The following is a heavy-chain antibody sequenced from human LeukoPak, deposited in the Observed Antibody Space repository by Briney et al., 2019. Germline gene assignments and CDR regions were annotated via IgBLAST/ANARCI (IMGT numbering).Heavy chain of an antibody. Sequence: SQTLSLTCTVSGGSISSGGYYWSWIRQHPGEGLEWIGYIYYSGSTYYNPSLKSRVTLSVDTSKNQFSLKLSSVTAADTAVYYCARFGSGYDYFDYWGQGTLVTVSS. V-gene: IGHV4-31*03. CDR1: GGSISSGGYY. J-gene: IGHJ4*02. CDR2: IYYSGST. D-gene: IGHD5-12*01. CDR3: ARFGSGYDYFDY.